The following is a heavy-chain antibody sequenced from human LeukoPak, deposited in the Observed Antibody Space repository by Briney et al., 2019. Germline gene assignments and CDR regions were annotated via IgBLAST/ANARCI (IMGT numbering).Heavy chain of an antibody. CDR1: GYTFTGYY. Sequence: VSVKVSCKASGYTFTGYYMHWVRQAPGQGLEWMGRINPNSGGTNYAQKFQGRVTMTRDTSISTAYMEPSRLRSDDTAVYYCASVGRGRARDFDYWGQGTLVTVSS. V-gene: IGHV1-2*06. J-gene: IGHJ4*02. CDR3: ASVGRGRARDFDY. CDR2: INPNSGGT. D-gene: IGHD6-13*01.